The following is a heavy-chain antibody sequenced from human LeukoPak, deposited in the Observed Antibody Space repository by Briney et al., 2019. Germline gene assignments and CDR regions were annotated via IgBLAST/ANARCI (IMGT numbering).Heavy chain of an antibody. J-gene: IGHJ4*02. D-gene: IGHD4-17*01. V-gene: IGHV1-2*02. CDR1: GYIFTFYY. Sequence: GASVTVSCTASGYIFTFYYMYWVRQAPGQGLEWMGWIYPYTGGTDSAQKFQGRITMTSDTSISTAYMELSRLRSDDTAVYYCARYYGEAPPYWGQGTLAIVSS. CDR3: ARYYGEAPPY. CDR2: IYPYTGGT.